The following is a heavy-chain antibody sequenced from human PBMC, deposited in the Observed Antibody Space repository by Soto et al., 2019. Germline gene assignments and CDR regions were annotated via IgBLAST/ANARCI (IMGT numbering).Heavy chain of an antibody. Sequence: PGGSLRLSCAASGFSVRSSQMSWVRQAPGKGPEWVSLIFIDGTTHYGVSVKGRFTISRDSARNTLYLQMNSLRAEDTAVYYCARNMEYYYDSSGYFYWGQGTLVTVS. CDR3: ARNMEYYYDSSGYFY. CDR2: IFIDGTT. V-gene: IGHV3-53*01. CDR1: GFSVRSSQ. J-gene: IGHJ4*02. D-gene: IGHD3-22*01.